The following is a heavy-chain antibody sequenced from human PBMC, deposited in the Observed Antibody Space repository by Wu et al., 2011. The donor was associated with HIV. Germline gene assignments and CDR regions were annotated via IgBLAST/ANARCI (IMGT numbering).Heavy chain of an antibody. CDR1: GYSFTTYG. CDR2: IIPIFDKP. Sequence: VQLVQSGVEVKKPGASVKVSCKASGYSFTTYGISWVRQAPGQGLEWMGGIIPIFDKPNYGQKFQGRITITADKSTNTAYMELSSPRSEDTALYYCAVGLVVNDAFEIWGQGTVVTV. V-gene: IGHV1-69*06. D-gene: IGHD3-22*01. CDR3: AVGLVVNDAFEI. J-gene: IGHJ3*02.